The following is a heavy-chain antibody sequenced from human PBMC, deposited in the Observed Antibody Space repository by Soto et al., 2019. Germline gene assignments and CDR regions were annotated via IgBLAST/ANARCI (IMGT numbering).Heavy chain of an antibody. CDR2: ISYDGYLK. J-gene: IGHJ6*02. V-gene: IGHV3-30*18. CDR3: AKDFKVSGSHYGTLNYFYGMDV. CDR1: GFTFSTYG. Sequence: GGSLRLSCAASGFTFSTYGMQWVRQAPGKGLEWVAVISYDGYLKYYVDAVKGRFTVARDNSKNTLFLEMNSLRVEDTAVYFCAKDFKVSGSHYGTLNYFYGMDVWGQGTTVTVSS. D-gene: IGHD3-10*01.